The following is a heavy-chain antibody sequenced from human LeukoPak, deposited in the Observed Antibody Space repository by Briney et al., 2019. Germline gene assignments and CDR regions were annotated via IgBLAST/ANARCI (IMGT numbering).Heavy chain of an antibody. Sequence: SVKVSCKAPGGTFNSYAISWVRQAPGQGLEWMGRINPIVGIVNYAQKFQGRVTITADMSTSTAYMELSSLASEDTAVYYCARDGSWGLDYWGQGPLVTVSS. CDR1: GGTFNSYA. D-gene: IGHD3-10*01. J-gene: IGHJ4*02. CDR3: ARDGSWGLDY. CDR2: INPIVGIV. V-gene: IGHV1-69*04.